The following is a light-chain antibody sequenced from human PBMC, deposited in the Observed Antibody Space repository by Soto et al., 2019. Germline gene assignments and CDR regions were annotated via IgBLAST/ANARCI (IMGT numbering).Light chain of an antibody. V-gene: IGKV1-39*01. Sequence: DIQMTQSPTSLSASVADRVTITCRASQSISSYVNWYHQKPGKAPKLLIYDASSLQSGVPSRFSGSGSGTDFTLTISSLTPEDFETYYCQQNYNTPQTFGQGTNVDIK. J-gene: IGKJ1*01. CDR1: QSISSY. CDR3: QQNYNTPQT. CDR2: DAS.